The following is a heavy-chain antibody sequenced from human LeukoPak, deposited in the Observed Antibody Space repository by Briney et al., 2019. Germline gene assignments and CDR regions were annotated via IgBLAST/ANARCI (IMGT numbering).Heavy chain of an antibody. CDR3: ARDFCSGGSCYSNYYYYMDV. CDR2: FDPEDGET. D-gene: IGHD2-15*01. V-gene: IGHV1-24*01. J-gene: IGHJ6*03. CDR1: GYTLTELS. Sequence: EASVKVSCKVSGYTLTELSMHWVRQAPGKGLEWMGGFDPEDGETIYAQKFQGRVTMTTDTSTSTAYMELRSLRSDDTAVYYCARDFCSGGSCYSNYYYYMDVWGKGTTVTVSS.